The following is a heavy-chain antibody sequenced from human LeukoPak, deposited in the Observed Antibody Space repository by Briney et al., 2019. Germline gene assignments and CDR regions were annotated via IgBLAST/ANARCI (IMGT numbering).Heavy chain of an antibody. CDR2: IKQDVGEK. V-gene: IGHV3-7*04. D-gene: IGHD1-1*01. CDR3: VRDVYNWNEKNYYYYDMDV. J-gene: IGHJ6*02. CDR1: GFTISSYW. Sequence: PGESLRLSCAASGFTISSYWMSWVRQAPGKGLEWVANIKQDVGEKYYVDSVKGRFTISRDNAKNSLYLQMNSLRAEDTAVYYCVRDVYNWNEKNYYYYDMDVWGQGTTVTVSS.